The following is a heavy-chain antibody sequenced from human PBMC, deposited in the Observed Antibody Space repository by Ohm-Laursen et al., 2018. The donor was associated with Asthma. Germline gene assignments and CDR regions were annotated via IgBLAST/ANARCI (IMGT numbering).Heavy chain of an antibody. CDR1: GYTFTSYA. Sequence: GASVKVSCKASGYTFTSYAMHWVRQAPGQRLEWMGWINAGNGNTKYSQKFQGRVTITADESTSTVYMEVSSLRSEDTAVYYCSKCGGSCYRSSYNWFDSWGQGTLVTVSS. V-gene: IGHV1-3*01. D-gene: IGHD3-16*02. J-gene: IGHJ5*01. CDR2: INAGNGNT. CDR3: SKCGGSCYRSSYNWFDS.